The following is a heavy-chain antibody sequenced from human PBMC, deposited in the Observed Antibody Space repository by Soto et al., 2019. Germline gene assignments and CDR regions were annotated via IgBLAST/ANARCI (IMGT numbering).Heavy chain of an antibody. J-gene: IGHJ4*02. Sequence: PGESLKISCKGSGYSFISYWISWVRQMPGKGLDWMGKIDPTDSYTNYSPSFQGHVTISADKSISTAYLQWSSLKASDTAIYYWERRDSTCSYCAYNYWGQGTLVTVSS. V-gene: IGHV5-10-1*01. CDR2: IDPTDSYT. D-gene: IGHD6-19*01. CDR1: GYSFISYW. CDR3: ERRDSTCSYCAYNY.